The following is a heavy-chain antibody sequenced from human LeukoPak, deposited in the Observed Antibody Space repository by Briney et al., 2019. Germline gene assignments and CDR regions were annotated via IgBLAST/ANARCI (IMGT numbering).Heavy chain of an antibody. CDR2: IYYIGNT. D-gene: IGHD3-3*01. Sequence: SETLSLTCTVFGGSIRSHYWSWIRQPPGKALEWIGYIYYIGNTRYNPSLKSRVTISVDTSKNQLSLKLSSVTAADTAVYYCAKGTNFWSSFDYWGQGTLVTVSS. J-gene: IGHJ4*02. V-gene: IGHV4-59*11. CDR3: AKGTNFWSSFDY. CDR1: GGSIRSHY.